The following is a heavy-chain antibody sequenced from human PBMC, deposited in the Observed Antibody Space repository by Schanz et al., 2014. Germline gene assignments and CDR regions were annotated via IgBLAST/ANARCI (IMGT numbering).Heavy chain of an antibody. V-gene: IGHV1-18*01. Sequence: QVQLVQSGGEVKTPGASVKVSCKASGYTFTRSGISWVRQAPGQGLEWMGWIGGSDGNTNYAQKIQGRVTMTTDTSTSTAYMELRSLRSDDTAVYYCARDRDQWDGNFCDFWGQGTLVTVSS. CDR3: ARDRDQWDGNFCDF. CDR1: GYTFTRSG. D-gene: IGHD1-26*01. J-gene: IGHJ4*02. CDR2: IGGSDGNT.